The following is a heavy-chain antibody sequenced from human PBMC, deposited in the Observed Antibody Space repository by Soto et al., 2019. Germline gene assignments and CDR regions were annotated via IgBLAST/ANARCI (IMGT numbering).Heavy chain of an antibody. V-gene: IGHV4-31*03. CDR2: RYYSEST. Sequence: SETLSLTCTVSGGSITTGGYYWSWIRQLPGKGLEWIGHRYYSESTYYNPSLKSRVSISLDTSKNQFSLKLSFVTAADTAMYYCARTKCSGGSCYSWSLDYWGKGTPVTVS. CDR1: GGSITTGGYY. CDR3: ARTKCSGGSCYSWSLDY. D-gene: IGHD2-15*01. J-gene: IGHJ4*02.